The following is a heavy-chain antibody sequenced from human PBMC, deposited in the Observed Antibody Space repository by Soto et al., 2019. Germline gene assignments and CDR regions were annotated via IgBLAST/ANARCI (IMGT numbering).Heavy chain of an antibody. CDR2: SDPEDGET. Sequence: ASVKVSCKVSGYTLTELSMHWVRQAPGKGLEWMGGSDPEDGETIYAQKFQGRVTMTEDTSTDTAYMELSSLRSEDTAVYYCATDLDYYYDSSGYPNWGQGTLVTVSS. V-gene: IGHV1-24*01. J-gene: IGHJ4*02. D-gene: IGHD3-22*01. CDR1: GYTLTELS. CDR3: ATDLDYYYDSSGYPN.